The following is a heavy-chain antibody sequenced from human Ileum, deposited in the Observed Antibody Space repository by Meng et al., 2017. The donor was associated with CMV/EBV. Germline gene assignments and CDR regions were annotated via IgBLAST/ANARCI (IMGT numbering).Heavy chain of an antibody. Sequence: GESLKISCAGPGFTFGYYDMSWVRQAPGRGLERVSGISGIGVNTYYADSVKGRFAISRDNSKNTLHLVMNSLRVEDTAVYYCVRNAGGWGQGTLVTVSS. CDR3: VRNAGG. J-gene: IGHJ4*02. CDR2: ISGIGVNT. D-gene: IGHD1-1*01. V-gene: IGHV3-23*01. CDR1: GFTFGYYD.